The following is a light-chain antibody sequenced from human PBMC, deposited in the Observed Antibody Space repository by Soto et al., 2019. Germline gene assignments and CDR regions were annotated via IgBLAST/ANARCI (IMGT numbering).Light chain of an antibody. CDR2: DAS. Sequence: EIVLTQSPGTVSLSPGERGTLAGRASQSVSSYLAWYQQKSGQAPRLLIYDASNRATGIPARFSGSGSGTDFTLTISSLEPEDFAVYYCQQRSNWLTFGGGTKVDIK. CDR3: QQRSNWLT. CDR1: QSVSSY. J-gene: IGKJ4*01. V-gene: IGKV3-11*01.